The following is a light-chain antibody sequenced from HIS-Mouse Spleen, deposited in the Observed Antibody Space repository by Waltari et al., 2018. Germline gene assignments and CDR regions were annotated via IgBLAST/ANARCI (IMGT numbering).Light chain of an antibody. CDR1: SSDVGGYND. J-gene: IGLJ3*02. Sequence: QSALTQPASVSGSPGQSITISCTGTSSDVGGYNDVSWYQQHPGKAPKLMIYDVSNRPSGVSNRFTGSKSANTASLTISGLQAEDEADYYCSSYTSSSTWVFGGGTKLTVL. CDR2: DVS. V-gene: IGLV2-14*03. CDR3: SSYTSSSTWV.